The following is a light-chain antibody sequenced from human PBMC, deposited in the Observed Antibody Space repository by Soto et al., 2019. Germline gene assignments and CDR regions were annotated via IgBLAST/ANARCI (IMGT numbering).Light chain of an antibody. V-gene: IGLV2-14*01. CDR3: SSYASGSTPWV. J-gene: IGLJ1*01. CDR2: EVS. Sequence: ALAQPASVSGSPGQSITISCTGTSSDVGGYNYVSWYQQHPGKAPKLMIYEVSNRPSGVSNRFSVSKSGNTASRTISGLQAEDEADYYWSSYASGSTPWVFGSGTKVTVL. CDR1: SSDVGGYNY.